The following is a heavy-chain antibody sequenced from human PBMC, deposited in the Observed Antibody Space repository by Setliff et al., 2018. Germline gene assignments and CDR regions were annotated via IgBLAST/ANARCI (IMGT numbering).Heavy chain of an antibody. CDR2: INHTGST. CDR1: GGSFSGYY. J-gene: IGHJ5*02. D-gene: IGHD2-2*01. CDR3: ARGYCSSPSCFFAGWFDP. V-gene: IGHV4-34*01. Sequence: PSETLSLTCAVSGGSFSGYYWSWIRKPPGKGLEWIGEINHTGSTNYSPSLKSRFTISVDTSKNQFSLKLTSVTAADTAVYYCARGYCSSPSCFFAGWFDPWGQGTLVTVS.